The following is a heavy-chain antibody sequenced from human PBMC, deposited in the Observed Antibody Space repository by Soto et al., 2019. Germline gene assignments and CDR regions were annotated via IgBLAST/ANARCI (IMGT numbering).Heavy chain of an antibody. Sequence: SETLSLTCAVYGGSFSSYYWSWIRQPPGKGLEWIGEINHSGSTNYNPSLKSRVTISVDTSKNQFSLRAEDTAVYYCARDNVDTAMVPAYWGQGTLVTVSS. V-gene: IGHV4-34*01. D-gene: IGHD5-18*01. CDR1: GGSFSSYY. CDR2: INHSGST. J-gene: IGHJ4*02. CDR3: ARDNVDTAMVPAY.